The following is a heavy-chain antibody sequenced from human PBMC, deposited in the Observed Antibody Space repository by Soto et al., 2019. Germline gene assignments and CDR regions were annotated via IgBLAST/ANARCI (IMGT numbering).Heavy chain of an antibody. Sequence: PSETLSLTCSVSGDSISNNKWWSWVRQPPGKGLEWIGEMHHSGSIHYNASLKSRATISVDKSRNQFSLRLSSVTAADTAVYYCARLGGYFRSLDPWGPGTVVTVSS. CDR3: ARLGGYFRSLDP. V-gene: IGHV4-4*02. CDR1: GDSISNNKW. D-gene: IGHD2-2*03. CDR2: MHHSGSI. J-gene: IGHJ5*02.